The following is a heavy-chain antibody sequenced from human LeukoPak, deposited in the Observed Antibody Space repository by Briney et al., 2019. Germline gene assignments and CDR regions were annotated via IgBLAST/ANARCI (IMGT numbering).Heavy chain of an antibody. J-gene: IGHJ4*02. D-gene: IGHD5-24*01. CDR1: GYTFTSHD. Sequence: ASVKVSCKASGYTFTSHDINWVRQAPGQGLEWMGWMNPNSGNTGYAQKFQGRVTMTRNTSIRTAYMELSSLRSEDTAVYYCARVRGGYNFYFDYWGQGTLVTVSS. CDR2: MNPNSGNT. CDR3: ARVRGGYNFYFDY. V-gene: IGHV1-8*01.